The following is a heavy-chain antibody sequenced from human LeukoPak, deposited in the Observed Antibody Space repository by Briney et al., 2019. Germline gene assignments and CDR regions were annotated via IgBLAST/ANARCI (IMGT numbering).Heavy chain of an antibody. D-gene: IGHD3-22*01. CDR3: ARVKDYYDKNWFDP. V-gene: IGHV3-30*02. Sequence: GSLRLSCTASGFIFSTYGMHWVRQAPGKGLEWVAFIQFDGSNEFYADSVKGRFTISRDNSRNTLYLQMNRLRIEDTSVYYCARVKDYYDKNWFDPWGQGTLVTVSS. CDR1: GFIFSTYG. CDR2: IQFDGSNE. J-gene: IGHJ5*02.